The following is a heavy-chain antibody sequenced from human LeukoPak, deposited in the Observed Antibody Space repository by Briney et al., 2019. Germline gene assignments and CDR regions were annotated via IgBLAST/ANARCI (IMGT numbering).Heavy chain of an antibody. CDR2: IYYSGST. J-gene: IGHJ6*04. CDR1: GGSISSGGYY. CDR3: ARIPGGDGSDYYYYGMDV. Sequence: SETLSLTCTVSGGSISSGGYYWSWIRQHPGKGLEWIGCIYYSGSTYYNPSLKSRVTISVDTSKNQSSLKLSSVTAADTAVYYCARIPGGDGSDYYYYGMDVWGKGTTVTVSS. D-gene: IGHD3-10*01. V-gene: IGHV4-31*03.